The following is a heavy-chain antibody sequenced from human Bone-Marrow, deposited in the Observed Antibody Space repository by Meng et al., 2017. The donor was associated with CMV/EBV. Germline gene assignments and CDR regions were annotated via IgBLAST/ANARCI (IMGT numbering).Heavy chain of an antibody. CDR3: ARGVVVHNWYFDL. V-gene: IGHV3-7*01. CDR2: IKQDGSEK. CDR1: GFTFSSYW. J-gene: IGHJ2*01. Sequence: GGSLRLSCAASGFTFSSYWMSWVRQAPGKGQEWVANIKQDGSEKYYVDSVKGRFTISRENAKNSLYLQMNSLRAGDTAVYYCARGVVVHNWYFDLWGRGTLVTVSS. D-gene: IGHD2-2*01.